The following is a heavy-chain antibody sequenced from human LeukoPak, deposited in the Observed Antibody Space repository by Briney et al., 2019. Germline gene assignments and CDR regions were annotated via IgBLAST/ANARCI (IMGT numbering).Heavy chain of an antibody. D-gene: IGHD3-22*01. J-gene: IGHJ3*02. CDR1: GFTFDDYG. CDR2: INWNGGST. CDR3: ARAGFVIVVVPDAFDI. Sequence: GGSLRLSCAASGFTFDDYGMSWVRQAPGKGLEWVSGINWNGGSTGYADSVKGRFTISRDNAKNSLYLQMNSLRAEDTALYYCARAGFVIVVVPDAFDIWGQGTMVTVSS. V-gene: IGHV3-20*04.